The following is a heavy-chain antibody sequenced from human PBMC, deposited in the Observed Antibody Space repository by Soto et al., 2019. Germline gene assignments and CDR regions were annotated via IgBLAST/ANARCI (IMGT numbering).Heavy chain of an antibody. D-gene: IGHD6-6*01. V-gene: IGHV3-30-3*01. CDR2: ISYDGSNK. CDR1: GFTFSSYA. J-gene: IGHJ5*02. Sequence: QVQLVESGGGVVQPGRSLRLSCAASGFTFSSYAMHWVRQAPGKGLEWVAVISYDGSNKYYADSVKGRFTISRDNSKNTLYLQMNSLRAEDTAVYYCARERGIAARPNGGFDPWGQGTLVTVSS. CDR3: ARERGIAARPNGGFDP.